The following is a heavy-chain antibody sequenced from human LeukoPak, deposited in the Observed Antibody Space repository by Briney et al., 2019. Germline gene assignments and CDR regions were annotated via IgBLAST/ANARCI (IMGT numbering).Heavy chain of an antibody. D-gene: IGHD5-18*01. J-gene: IGHJ4*02. CDR3: AKKGGYSVQLWLRYYFDY. CDR2: ISGSGSST. V-gene: IGHV3-23*01. CDR1: GFTLSSYA. Sequence: GGSLRLSCAASGFTLSSYAMSWVRQAPGKGLEWVSAISGSGSSTYYADSVKGRFTISRDNSKNTLYLQMNSLRAEDTDVYYCAKKGGYSVQLWLRYYFDYWGQGTLVTVSS.